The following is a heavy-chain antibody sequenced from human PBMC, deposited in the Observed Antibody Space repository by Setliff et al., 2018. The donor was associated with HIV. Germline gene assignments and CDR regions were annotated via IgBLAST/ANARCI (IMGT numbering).Heavy chain of an antibody. CDR3: ARGDNFWSGYNF. Sequence: PSETLRLSCVASGFTFSRYAMSWVRQPPGKGLEWIGEIYHSGSANYNPSLKSRVTISVDKSKNQFSLKLSSVTAADTAVYYCARGDNFWSGYNFWGQGTMVTVSS. V-gene: IGHV4-34*01. J-gene: IGHJ3*01. D-gene: IGHD3-3*01. CDR2: IYHSGSA. CDR1: GFTFSRYA.